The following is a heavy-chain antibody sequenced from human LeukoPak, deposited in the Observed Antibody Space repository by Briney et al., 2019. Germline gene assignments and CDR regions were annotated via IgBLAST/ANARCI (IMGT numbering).Heavy chain of an antibody. V-gene: IGHV4-61*02. CDR2: IYTSGST. Sequence: PSETLSLTCTVSGGSISSGSYYWSWIRQPAGKGLEWIGRIYTSGSTNYNPSLKSRVTISVDTSKNQFSLKLSSVTAADTAVYYCARVGVVVAATPVDHWGQGTLVTVSS. J-gene: IGHJ5*02. D-gene: IGHD2-15*01. CDR1: GGSISSGSYY. CDR3: ARVGVVVAATPVDH.